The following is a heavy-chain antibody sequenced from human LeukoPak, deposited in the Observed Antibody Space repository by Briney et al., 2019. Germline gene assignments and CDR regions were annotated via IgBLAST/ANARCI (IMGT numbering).Heavy chain of an antibody. CDR1: GFTFRHYA. J-gene: IGHJ4*02. D-gene: IGHD3-16*01. CDR3: VRARAGGLDY. Sequence: ERSLRLSCAASGFTFRHYAVHWVRQAPGRGLEWVAVVSFDGAQKYYAESVKGRFTISKDNSNNTLFLQMDSLRLEDTALYYCVRARAGGLDYWGQGTLVTVSS. V-gene: IGHV3-30*04. CDR2: VSFDGAQK.